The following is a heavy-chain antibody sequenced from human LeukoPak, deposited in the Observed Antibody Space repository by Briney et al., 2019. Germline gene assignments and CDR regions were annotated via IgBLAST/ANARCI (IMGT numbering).Heavy chain of an antibody. V-gene: IGHV4-4*02. CDR3: ARLGLYDSSGYYYV. Sequence: SETLSLTCAVSGGSISSSNWWSWVRQPPGKGLEWIGDIFHDGTTNFNPSLKSRLTISTDKSKNQFSLKLSSVTAADTAVYYCARLGLYDSSGYYYVWGQGTLVTVSS. J-gene: IGHJ1*01. D-gene: IGHD3-22*01. CDR1: GGSISSSNW. CDR2: IFHDGTT.